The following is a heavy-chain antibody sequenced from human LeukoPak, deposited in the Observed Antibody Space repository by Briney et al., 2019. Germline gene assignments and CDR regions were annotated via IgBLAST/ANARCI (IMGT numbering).Heavy chain of an antibody. D-gene: IGHD5-12*01. Sequence: SETLSLTCTVSGGSISSYYWSWIRQPPGKGLEWIGYIYYSGSTNYNPSLKSRVTISVDTSKNQFSLKLSSVTAADTAVYYCARSRRSGLFDYWGQGTLVTVSS. CDR1: GGSISSYY. V-gene: IGHV4-59*01. CDR3: ARSRRSGLFDY. CDR2: IYYSGST. J-gene: IGHJ4*02.